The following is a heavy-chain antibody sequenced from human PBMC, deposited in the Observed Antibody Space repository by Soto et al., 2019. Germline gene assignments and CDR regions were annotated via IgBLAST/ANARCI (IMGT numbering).Heavy chain of an antibody. CDR1: GFTFSSYA. D-gene: IGHD2-2*01. J-gene: IGHJ3*02. CDR2: ISGSGGST. CDR3: AKDFVVPAAMPDLGAFDI. Sequence: GGSLRLSCAASGFTFSSYAMSWVRQAPGKGLEWVSAISGSGGSTYYADSVKGRFTISRDNSKNTLYLQMNSLRAEDTAVYYCAKDFVVPAAMPDLGAFDIWGQGTMVTVSS. V-gene: IGHV3-23*01.